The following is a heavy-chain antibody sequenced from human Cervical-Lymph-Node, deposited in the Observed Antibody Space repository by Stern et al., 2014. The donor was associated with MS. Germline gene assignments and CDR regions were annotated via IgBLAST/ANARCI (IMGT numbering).Heavy chain of an antibody. CDR3: ARVAVAGMCDY. Sequence: VQLVESGGGLVQPGRSLRLSCAASGFTFSNYDMHWVRQATGKGLEWVSAITTRGDKTYHVSAKGRFTISRENAKNSLYLQMNSLTVGDTAVYYCARVAVAGMCDYGGPGTLGTVPS. CDR1: GFTFSNYD. D-gene: IGHD6-19*01. J-gene: IGHJ4*02. CDR2: ITTRGDK. V-gene: IGHV3-13*01.